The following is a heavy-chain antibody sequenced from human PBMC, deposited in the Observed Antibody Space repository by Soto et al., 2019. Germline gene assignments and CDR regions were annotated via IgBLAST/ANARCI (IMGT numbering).Heavy chain of an antibody. V-gene: IGHV3-23*01. J-gene: IGHJ4*02. CDR1: GFTFSSYA. CDR3: AKDLGRWLQFGGFDY. Sequence: EVQLLESRGGLVQPGGSLRLSCAASGFTFSSYAMSWVRQAPGKGLEWVSAISGSGGSTYYADSVKGRFTISRDNSKNTLYLQMNSLRAEDTAVYYCAKDLGRWLQFGGFDYWGQGTLVTVSS. D-gene: IGHD5-12*01. CDR2: ISGSGGST.